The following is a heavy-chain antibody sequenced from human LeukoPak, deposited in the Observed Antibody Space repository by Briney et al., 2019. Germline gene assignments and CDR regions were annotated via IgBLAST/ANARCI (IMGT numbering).Heavy chain of an antibody. CDR2: ISSSGSII. D-gene: IGHD3-10*01. Sequence: GGSLRLSCAASGFTFSSYEMNWVRQAPGKGLEWVSFISSSGSIIYYADSVKGRFTISRDTAKNSLYLQMNSLRAEDTAVYYCARTGGEGSLLWFGELLDWGQGTLVTVSS. V-gene: IGHV3-48*03. CDR1: GFTFSSYE. J-gene: IGHJ4*02. CDR3: ARTGGEGSLLWFGELLD.